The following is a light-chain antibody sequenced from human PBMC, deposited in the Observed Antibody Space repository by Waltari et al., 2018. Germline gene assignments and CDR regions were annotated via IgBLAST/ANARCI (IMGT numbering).Light chain of an antibody. J-gene: IGLJ2*01. CDR3: SSYAGGSTVI. CDR2: EVT. CDR1: NSDVGSYNL. Sequence: QSALTQPASVSGSPGQSITISCTGTNSDVGSYNLVSCYQQHPGNAPNLTLYEVTKRPSGVPNRFSGSKSGHTASLTISGLQAEDEADYYCSSYAGGSTVIFGGGTKVTVL. V-gene: IGLV2-23*02.